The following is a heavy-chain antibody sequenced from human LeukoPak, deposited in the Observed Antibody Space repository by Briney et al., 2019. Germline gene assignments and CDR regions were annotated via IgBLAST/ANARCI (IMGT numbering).Heavy chain of an antibody. CDR2: INHSGST. Sequence: SETLSLTCAVYGGSFSGYYWSWIRQPPGKGLEWIGEINHSGSTNYNPSLKSRVTISVDTSKNQSSLKLSSVTAADTAVYYCARAPPKGYCSGGSCYRNGRYYFDYWGQGTLVTVSS. J-gene: IGHJ4*02. CDR1: GGSFSGYY. V-gene: IGHV4-34*01. D-gene: IGHD2-15*01. CDR3: ARAPPKGYCSGGSCYRNGRYYFDY.